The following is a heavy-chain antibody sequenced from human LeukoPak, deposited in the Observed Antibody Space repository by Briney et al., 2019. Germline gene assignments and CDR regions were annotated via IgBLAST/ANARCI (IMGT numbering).Heavy chain of an antibody. CDR2: IGTAGDT. D-gene: IGHD5-18*01. V-gene: IGHV3-13*01. Sequence: PGGSLRLSCAASGFTFSSYDMHWVRQATGKGLEWVSAIGTAGDTYYPGSVKGRFTISRENAKNTLFLQMNSLRIDDTAVYYCAREGYSSGSRTGIDYWGQGTLVTVSS. J-gene: IGHJ4*02. CDR1: GFTFSSYD. CDR3: AREGYSSGSRTGIDY.